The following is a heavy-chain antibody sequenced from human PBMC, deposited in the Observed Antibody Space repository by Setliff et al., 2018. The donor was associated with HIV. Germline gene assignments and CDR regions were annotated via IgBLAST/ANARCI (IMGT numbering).Heavy chain of an antibody. V-gene: IGHV1-2*02. D-gene: IGHD3-3*02. CDR2: INPRSGVT. CDR3: ARDSGTNDHFLSPYYGALDF. CDR1: GYTFSDHY. Sequence: ASVKVSCKSSGYTFSDHYMHWVRQAPGQGLQWMGWINPRSGVTKYAQKFQGRFIMTTDTTINTLYMELERLTSDDTALYYCARDSGTNDHFLSPYYGALDFWGLGTLVTVSS. J-gene: IGHJ4*02.